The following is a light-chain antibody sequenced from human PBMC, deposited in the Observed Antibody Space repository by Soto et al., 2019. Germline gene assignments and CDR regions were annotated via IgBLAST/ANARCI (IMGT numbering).Light chain of an antibody. J-gene: IGLJ1*01. CDR3: SSYTSSSTLYV. CDR2: DVS. Sequence: QSALTQPASVSGSPGQSITISCTGTSSDVGGCNYVSWHQQHPGKAPKLMIYDVSNRPSGVSNRFSGSKSGNTASLTISGLQAEDEADYYCSSYTSSSTLYVFGTGTRSPS. V-gene: IGLV2-14*01. CDR1: SSDVGGCNY.